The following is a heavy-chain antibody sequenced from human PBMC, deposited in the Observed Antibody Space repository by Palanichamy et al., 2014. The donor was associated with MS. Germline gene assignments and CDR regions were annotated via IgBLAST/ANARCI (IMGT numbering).Heavy chain of an antibody. Sequence: QLHLQESGPGLVKPSETPSLTCTVSSGSISNHYYWGWIRQTPGRGLEWIGNIDSAGNTYYNSSLKSRVTISVDTSNNHFSLKLNSMTAADTAVYYCATFFPTGNSGRGWPDSWGQGTLVTVSS. J-gene: IGHJ5*01. CDR1: SGSISNHYY. CDR2: IDSAGNT. V-gene: IGHV4-39*02. CDR3: ATFFPTGNSGRGWPDS. D-gene: IGHD1-14*01.